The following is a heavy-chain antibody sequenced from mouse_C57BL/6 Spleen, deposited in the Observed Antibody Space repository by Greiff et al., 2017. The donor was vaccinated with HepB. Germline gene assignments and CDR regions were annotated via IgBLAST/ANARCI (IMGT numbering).Heavy chain of an antibody. J-gene: IGHJ3*01. Sequence: EVQLVESGPELVKPGASVKISCKASGYSFTDYNLNWVKQSHGKSLEWIGVITPNYGTTSYTQKFKGKATLTVDQSSSTAYMQLNSLTSEDSAVYYCARERESTMVTQAWFAYGGQGTLVTVSA. V-gene: IGHV1-39*01. CDR2: ITPNYGTT. CDR3: ARERESTMVTQAWFAY. D-gene: IGHD2-2*01. CDR1: GYSFTDYN.